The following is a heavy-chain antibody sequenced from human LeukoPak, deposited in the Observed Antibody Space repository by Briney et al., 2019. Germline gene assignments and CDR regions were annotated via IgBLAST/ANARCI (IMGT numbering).Heavy chain of an antibody. J-gene: IGHJ4*02. Sequence: PSETLSLTCTVSGGSISSSSYYWGWIRQPPWKGLEWIGSIYYSGSTYYNPSLKSRVTISVDTSKNQFSLKLSSVTAADTAVYYCARQGLSVDYWGQGTLVTVSS. V-gene: IGHV4-39*01. CDR3: ARQGLSVDY. CDR2: IYYSGST. CDR1: GGSISSSSYY.